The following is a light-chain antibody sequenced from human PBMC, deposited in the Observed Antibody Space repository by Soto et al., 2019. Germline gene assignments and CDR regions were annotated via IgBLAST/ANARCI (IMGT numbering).Light chain of an antibody. J-gene: IGKJ1*01. CDR2: GAS. Sequence: EVVLTQSPGTLSLSPGERGTLSCRASQSVGSNLAWYQQKPGQAPRLLIYGASTRATGIPARFSGSGSGTEFTLTISSLQSEDFAVYFCQQHNNWPTWTFGQGTKVDIK. CDR1: QSVGSN. V-gene: IGKV3-15*01. CDR3: QQHNNWPTWT.